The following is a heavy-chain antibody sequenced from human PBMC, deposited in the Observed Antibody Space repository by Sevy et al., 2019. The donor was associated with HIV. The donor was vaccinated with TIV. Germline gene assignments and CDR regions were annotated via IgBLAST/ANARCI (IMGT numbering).Heavy chain of an antibody. Sequence: GGSLRLSCATSGFIFSTYGIHWVRQAPGKGLEWVALIFYDGSNKFYADSVKGRFTISRDNSKNTLYLQMNSLRPEDTVVYYCARDLGSGNYPYGFDYWGQGALVTVSS. CDR2: IFYDGSNK. D-gene: IGHD1-26*01. CDR3: ARDLGSGNYPYGFDY. V-gene: IGHV3-33*01. CDR1: GFIFSTYG. J-gene: IGHJ4*02.